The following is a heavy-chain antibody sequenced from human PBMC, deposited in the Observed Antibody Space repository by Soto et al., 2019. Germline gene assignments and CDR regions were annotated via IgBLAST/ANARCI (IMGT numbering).Heavy chain of an antibody. J-gene: IGHJ6*02. V-gene: IGHV1-2*04. CDR1: GYTFTGYY. CDR3: AREGYYYDSSGYYYYYYGMDV. D-gene: IGHD3-22*01. Sequence: ASVKVSCKASGYTFTGYYMHWVRQAPGQGLEWMGWINPNSGGTNYAQKFQGWVTMTRDTSISTAYMELSRLRSDVTAVYYCAREGYYYDSSGYYYYYYGMDVWGQGTTVTVSS. CDR2: INPNSGGT.